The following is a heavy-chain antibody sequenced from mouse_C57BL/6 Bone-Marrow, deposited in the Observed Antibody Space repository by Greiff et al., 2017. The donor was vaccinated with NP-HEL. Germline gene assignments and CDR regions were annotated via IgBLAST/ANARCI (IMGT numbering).Heavy chain of an antibody. D-gene: IGHD4-1*01. J-gene: IGHJ2*01. CDR2: IRNKANGYTT. CDR1: GFTFTDYY. CDR3: ARSPKGANCEYYFDY. Sequence: EVMLVESGGGLVQPGGSLSLSCAASGFTFTDYYMSWVRQPPGKALEWLGFIRNKANGYTTEYSASVKGRFTISSDNSQSILYLQMNALSAEDRATYYCARSPKGANCEYYFDYWGQGTTLTVSS. V-gene: IGHV7-3*01.